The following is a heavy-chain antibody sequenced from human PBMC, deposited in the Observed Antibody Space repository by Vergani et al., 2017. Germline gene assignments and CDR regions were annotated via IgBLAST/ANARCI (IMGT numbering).Heavy chain of an antibody. CDR1: GFTFSSYG. V-gene: IGHV3-30*02. D-gene: IGHD1-1*01. J-gene: IGHJ3*02. CDR3: AKGKPGTTGTTGAFDI. Sequence: VQLVESGGGVVQPGGSLRLSCAASGFTFSSYGMHWVRQAPGKGLEWVAFIRYDGSNKYYADSVKGRFTISRDNSKNTLYLQMNSLRAEDTAVYYCAKGKPGTTGTTGAFDIWGQGTMVTVSS. CDR2: IRYDGSNK.